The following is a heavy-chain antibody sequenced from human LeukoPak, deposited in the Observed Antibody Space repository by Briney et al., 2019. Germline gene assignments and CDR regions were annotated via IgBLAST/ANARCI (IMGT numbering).Heavy chain of an antibody. V-gene: IGHV2-70*04. D-gene: IGHD3-22*01. CDR1: GFSLSTSGMR. CDR3: ARSYYYDSSLYFDY. CDR2: IDWDDDK. J-gene: IGHJ4*02. Sequence: SGPTLLNPTQTLTLTCTFSGFSLSTSGMRVSWIRQPPGKALEWLARIDWDDDKFYSTSLKTRLTISKDTSKNQVVLTMTNMDPVDTATYYCARSYYYDSSLYFDYWGQGTLVTVSP.